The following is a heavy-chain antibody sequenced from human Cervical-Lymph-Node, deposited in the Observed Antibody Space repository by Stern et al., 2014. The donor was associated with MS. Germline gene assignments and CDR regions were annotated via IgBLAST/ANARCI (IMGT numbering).Heavy chain of an antibody. J-gene: IGHJ4*02. CDR2: MNPYSGNA. CDR3: ARGRELLSLDY. CDR1: GYTFTSYD. D-gene: IGHD1-26*01. Sequence: VQLVQSGAEVKKPGASVKVSCKASGYTFTSYDINWVRQGTGQGLEWMGWMNPYSGNAVYAQKFQGRVTMTRDTSTSTAYLELTSLRSEDTAVFYCARGRELLSLDYWGQGTLDTVSS. V-gene: IGHV1-8*01.